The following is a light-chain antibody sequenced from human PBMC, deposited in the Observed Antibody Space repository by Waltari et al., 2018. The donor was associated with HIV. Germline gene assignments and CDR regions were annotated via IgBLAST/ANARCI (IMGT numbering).Light chain of an antibody. V-gene: IGLV1-47*01. Sequence: QSVVTQPPSASGTPGQRVVISCSGSNSTLGSNSVNWYQQVPGAAPKLPIYRDDQRFSGVPDRFSGSKSATSAALAISELRSEDEADYYCAVWDDSLRGGVFGGGTKLTVL. CDR3: AVWDDSLRGGV. CDR2: RDD. CDR1: NSTLGSNS. J-gene: IGLJ3*02.